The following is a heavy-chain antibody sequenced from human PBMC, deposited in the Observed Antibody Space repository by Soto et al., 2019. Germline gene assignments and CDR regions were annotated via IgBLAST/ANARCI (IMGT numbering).Heavy chain of an antibody. D-gene: IGHD3-10*01. V-gene: IGHV1-2*04. CDR1: GYTFTGYY. CDR3: ARDFSPYSYYYGSGMVD. Sequence: GASVKVSCKASGYTFTGYYMHWVRQAPGQGLEWMGWINPNSGGTNYAQKFQGWVTMTRDTSISTAYMELSRLRSDDTAVYYCARDFSPYSYYYGSGMVDWGQGTQVTVSS. CDR2: INPNSGGT. J-gene: IGHJ4*02.